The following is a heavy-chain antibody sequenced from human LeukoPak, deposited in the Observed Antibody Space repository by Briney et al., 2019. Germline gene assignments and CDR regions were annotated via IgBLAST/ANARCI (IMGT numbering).Heavy chain of an antibody. J-gene: IGHJ3*02. D-gene: IGHD3-22*01. Sequence: SETLSLTCTVSGGSISSYYLSWIRQPPGKGLEWIGYIYYSGSTNYNPSLKSRVTISVDTSKNQFSLKLSSVTAADTAVYYCARRANSGFDAFDIWGQGTMVTVSS. CDR3: ARRANSGFDAFDI. CDR2: IYYSGST. V-gene: IGHV4-59*01. CDR1: GGSISSYY.